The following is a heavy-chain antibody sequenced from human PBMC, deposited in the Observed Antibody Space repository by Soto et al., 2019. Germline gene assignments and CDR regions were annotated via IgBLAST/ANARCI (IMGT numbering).Heavy chain of an antibody. Sequence: QVQLVESGGGVVQPGRSLRLSCAASGFTFSSYGMHWVRQAPGKGLEWVAVISYDGSNKYYADSVKGRFTISRDNSKNTLYLQMNSLRAENTAVYYCAKDRVRYDFWSGYPYHKYNWFDPWGQGTLVTVSS. CDR2: ISYDGSNK. V-gene: IGHV3-30*18. J-gene: IGHJ5*02. CDR3: AKDRVRYDFWSGYPYHKYNWFDP. D-gene: IGHD3-3*01. CDR1: GFTFSSYG.